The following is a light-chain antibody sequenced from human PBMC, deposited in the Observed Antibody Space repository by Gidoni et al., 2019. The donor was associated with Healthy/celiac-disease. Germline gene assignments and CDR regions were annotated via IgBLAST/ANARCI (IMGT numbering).Light chain of an antibody. CDR1: QGISSY. J-gene: IGKJ4*01. CDR2: AAS. Sequence: DIQFTPSPSFLSASVGDRVTITCRASQGISSYLAWYQQKPGKAPKLLIYAASTLQSGVPSRFSGSGSGTEFTLTISSRQPEDFATYYCQQLNSYPALTFGGGTKVEIK. V-gene: IGKV1-9*01. CDR3: QQLNSYPALT.